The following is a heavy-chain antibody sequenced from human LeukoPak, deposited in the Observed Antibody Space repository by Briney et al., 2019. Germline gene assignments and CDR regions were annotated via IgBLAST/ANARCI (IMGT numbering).Heavy chain of an antibody. Sequence: ASVKVSCKASEYTFTGYYMNWVRQAPGQGLEWMGWINPNSGGTNYAQKFQGRVTMTRDTSISTAYMELSGLRSDDTAVYYCARAEYYYDSSGLKGLPCDYWGQGTQVTVSS. J-gene: IGHJ4*02. CDR2: INPNSGGT. V-gene: IGHV1-2*02. CDR1: EYTFTGYY. CDR3: ARAEYYYDSSGLKGLPCDY. D-gene: IGHD3-22*01.